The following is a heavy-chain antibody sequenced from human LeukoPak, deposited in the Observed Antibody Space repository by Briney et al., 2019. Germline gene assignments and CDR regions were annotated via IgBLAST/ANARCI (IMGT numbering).Heavy chain of an antibody. CDR3: ARDGVLMVYAIHY. CDR1: GFTFSGSA. V-gene: IGHV3-21*01. J-gene: IGHJ4*02. Sequence: GGSLRLSCAASGFTFSGSAMHWVRQAPGKGLEWVSSISSSSSYIYYADSVKGRFTISRDNAKKSLYLQMNSLRAEDTAVYYCARDGVLMVYAIHYWGQGTLVTVSS. CDR2: ISSSSSYI. D-gene: IGHD2-8*01.